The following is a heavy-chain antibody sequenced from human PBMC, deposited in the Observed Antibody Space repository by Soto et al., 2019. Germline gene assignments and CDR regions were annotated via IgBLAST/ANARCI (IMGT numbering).Heavy chain of an antibody. J-gene: IGHJ6*02. CDR3: VKDRSPRKGGMDV. V-gene: IGHV3-9*01. CDR1: GFTFDDYA. CDR2: ISWNRGSI. Sequence: SLRLSCAASGFTFDDYAMHWVRQAPGKGLGWVSGISWNRGSIGYADSVKGRFTISRENAKNSLYLEMNSLRAEDTALYYCVKDRSPRKGGMDVWGQGTTVTVS.